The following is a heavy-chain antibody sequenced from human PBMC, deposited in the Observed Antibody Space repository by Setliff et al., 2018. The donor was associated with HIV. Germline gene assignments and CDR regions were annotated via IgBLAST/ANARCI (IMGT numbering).Heavy chain of an antibody. D-gene: IGHD6-19*01. Sequence: ASVKVSCKASGYYFTAYYMHWVRQAPGQGLEWMGWINPNTGGTQYAQRFQGRVTVTRDTPIRTAYMELKSLRSDDTAVYFCARDNRTGYSGGWPLDYWGQGTLVTAPQ. CDR1: GYYFTAYY. J-gene: IGHJ4*02. CDR3: ARDNRTGYSGGWPLDY. V-gene: IGHV1-2*02. CDR2: INPNTGGT.